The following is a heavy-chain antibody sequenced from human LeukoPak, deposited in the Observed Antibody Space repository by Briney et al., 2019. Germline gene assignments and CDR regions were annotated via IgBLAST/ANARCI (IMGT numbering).Heavy chain of an antibody. CDR2: INPNSGGT. CDR1: GYTFTGYY. J-gene: IGHJ6*03. V-gene: IGHV1-2*02. Sequence: ASVKVSCKASGYTFTGYYMHWVRQAPGQGLEWMGWINPNSGGTNYAQKFQGRVTMTRDTSISTAYMELSRLRSDDTAVYYCARDRGYCSSTSCYAAAHYMDVWGKGTTVTVSS. CDR3: ARDRGYCSSTSCYAAAHYMDV. D-gene: IGHD2-2*01.